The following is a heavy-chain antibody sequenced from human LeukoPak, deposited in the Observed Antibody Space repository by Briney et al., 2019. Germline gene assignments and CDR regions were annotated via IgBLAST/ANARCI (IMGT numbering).Heavy chain of an antibody. Sequence: SVKVSCKASGYTFTRYAISWVRQAPGQGLEWMGGIIPIFGTANYAQKFQGRVTINTDESTSTAYMELSSLRSEDTAVYYCARVGSSWEYNWFDPWGQGTLVTVSS. J-gene: IGHJ5*02. D-gene: IGHD6-13*01. CDR3: ARVGSSWEYNWFDP. CDR1: GYTFTRYA. CDR2: IIPIFGTA. V-gene: IGHV1-69*05.